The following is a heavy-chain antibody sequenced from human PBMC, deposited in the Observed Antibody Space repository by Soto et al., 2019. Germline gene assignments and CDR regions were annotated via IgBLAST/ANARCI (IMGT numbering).Heavy chain of an antibody. CDR1: GGSISSYY. Sequence: SETLSLTCTVSGGSISSYYWSWIRQPPGKGLEWIGYIYYSGSTNYNPSLKSRVTISVDTSKNQFSLKLRSVTAADTAVYYCASLRVGVWWLIDYWGQGTLVTVSS. J-gene: IGHJ4*02. CDR2: IYYSGST. CDR3: ASLRVGVWWLIDY. D-gene: IGHD5-12*01. V-gene: IGHV4-59*01.